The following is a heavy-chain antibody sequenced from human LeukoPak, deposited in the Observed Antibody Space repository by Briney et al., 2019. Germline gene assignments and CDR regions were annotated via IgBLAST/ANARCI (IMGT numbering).Heavy chain of an antibody. D-gene: IGHD6-13*01. Sequence: GGSLRLSCAASGFTFSGFWMSGVRQAPGKGLERVANIKQDGSEKYYVDSVKGRFTISRDNAKNSLYLQMNSLRAEDTAVYYCARDQVRQLVLPPYYYYGMDVWGQGTTVTVSS. V-gene: IGHV3-7*01. CDR2: IKQDGSEK. CDR1: GFTFSGFW. J-gene: IGHJ6*02. CDR3: ARDQVRQLVLPPYYYYGMDV.